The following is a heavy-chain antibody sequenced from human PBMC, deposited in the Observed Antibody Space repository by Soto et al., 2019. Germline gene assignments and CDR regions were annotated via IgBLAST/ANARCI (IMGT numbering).Heavy chain of an antibody. V-gene: IGHV3-23*01. CDR1: GFTFSSYA. CDR3: AKDGSYWEFDY. Sequence: GGSLRLSCVASGFTFSSYAMSWVRQAPGKGLEWVSTFSGDYRTYYTDSVKGRFTISRDNSKNALYLQMYSLRAEDTAVYYCAKDGSYWEFDYWGPGTLVTVPS. CDR2: FSGDYRT. J-gene: IGHJ4*02. D-gene: IGHD1-26*01.